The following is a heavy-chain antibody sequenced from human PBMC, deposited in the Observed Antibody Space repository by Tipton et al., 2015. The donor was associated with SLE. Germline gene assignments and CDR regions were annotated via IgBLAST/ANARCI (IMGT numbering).Heavy chain of an antibody. Sequence: TLSLTCAVSGASINSGTYYWNWIRHPAGKGLEWIGRIYTSGATNYSPSFESRITISLDISKNQFSLKLSSVTAADTAVYYCARDLAVFGVVPFNYMDIWGKGTTVTVSS. V-gene: IGHV4-61*02. CDR3: ARDLAVFGVVPFNYMDI. J-gene: IGHJ6*03. CDR1: GASINSGTYY. CDR2: IYTSGAT. D-gene: IGHD3-3*01.